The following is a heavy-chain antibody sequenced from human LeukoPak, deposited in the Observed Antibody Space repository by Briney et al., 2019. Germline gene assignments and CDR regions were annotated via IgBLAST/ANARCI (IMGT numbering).Heavy chain of an antibody. J-gene: IGHJ4*02. CDR3: ARDLGYSSGPNY. CDR1: GFTFSIYW. Sequence: GGSLRLSCAASGFTFSIYWMRWVRQSPGKGLEWVANIKQDGSEKYYVQSMQGRFTISRDNAQSSLFLQMTSLRAEDTAVYYCARDLGYSSGPNYWGQGTRVTVSS. D-gene: IGHD6-19*01. V-gene: IGHV3-7*01. CDR2: IKQDGSEK.